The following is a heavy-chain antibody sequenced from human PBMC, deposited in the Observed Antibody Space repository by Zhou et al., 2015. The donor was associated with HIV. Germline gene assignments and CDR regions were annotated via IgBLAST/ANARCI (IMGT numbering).Heavy chain of an antibody. CDR2: VSYPDMTT. V-gene: IGHV1-46*02. CDR3: VKAGEQYFES. CDR1: GFTFNQFY. J-gene: IGHJ4*02. D-gene: IGHD3-9*01. Sequence: QVKLEQSAGPEVKEPGASLILFCKSSGFTFNQFYIHWVRHSPGRGLEWMGMVSYPDMTTLYGPAFRGRITSTKDASAGIVYMGMSGLTLRDSGMYYCVKAGEQYFESWGQGNPGSSSRQ.